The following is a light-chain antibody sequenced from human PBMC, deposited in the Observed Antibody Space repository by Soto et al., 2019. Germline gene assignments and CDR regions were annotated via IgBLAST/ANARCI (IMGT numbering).Light chain of an antibody. CDR1: QNVRTF. CDR2: GAS. J-gene: IGKJ1*01. CDR3: QQRSHWPPWT. Sequence: EVVLTQSPATLSLSPGERATLSCRASQNVRTFLDWYQQKPGQAPRLLIYGASNRATGIPARFSGSGSGTDFTLTISSLEPEDFAVYYCQQRSHWPPWTF. V-gene: IGKV3-11*01.